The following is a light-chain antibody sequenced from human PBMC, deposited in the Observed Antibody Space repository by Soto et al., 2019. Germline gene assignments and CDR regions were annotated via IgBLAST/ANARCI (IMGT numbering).Light chain of an antibody. CDR2: GAS. J-gene: IGKJ1*01. Sequence: EIVPTQTPATLSLSPREGAPLSCMSSQSVSSNLAWYQQKPGQAPRLLIYGASTRATGIPARFSGSGSGTEFTLTISSLQSEDFAVYYCQQYNNWPPRTFGQGTKVDI. CDR3: QQYNNWPPRT. V-gene: IGKV3-15*01. CDR1: QSVSSN.